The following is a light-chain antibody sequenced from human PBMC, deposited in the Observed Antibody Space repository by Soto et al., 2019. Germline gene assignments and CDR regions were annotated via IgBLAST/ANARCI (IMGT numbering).Light chain of an antibody. Sequence: DIQMTQSPSSLSASVGDRVTITCRASQSISSYLNWYQQKPGKAPKVLIYDASSLQSGVPSRFSGSGSGTDFTLTISSLQPEDFATYYCQQSYSTPRLTFGQGTNVEIK. J-gene: IGKJ1*01. V-gene: IGKV1-39*01. CDR1: QSISSY. CDR2: DAS. CDR3: QQSYSTPRLT.